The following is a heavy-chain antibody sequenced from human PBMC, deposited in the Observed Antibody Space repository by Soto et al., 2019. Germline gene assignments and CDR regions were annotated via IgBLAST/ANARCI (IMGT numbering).Heavy chain of an antibody. CDR1: VFTFSSYS. J-gene: IGHJ4*02. Sequence: GGSLRLSCAASVFTFSSYSMNWVRQAPGKGLEWVSSISSSSSYIYYADSVKGRFTISRDNAKNSLYLQMNSLRAEDTAVYYCARGRWYDFWSGYYSVGAFDYWGQGTLVTVSS. D-gene: IGHD3-3*01. V-gene: IGHV3-21*01. CDR2: ISSSSSYI. CDR3: ARGRWYDFWSGYYSVGAFDY.